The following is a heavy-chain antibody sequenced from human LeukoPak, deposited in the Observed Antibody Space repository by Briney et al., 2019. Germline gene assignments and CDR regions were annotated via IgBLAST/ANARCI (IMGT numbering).Heavy chain of an antibody. V-gene: IGHV4-4*09. CDR3: ARGFRGDNFDY. Sequence: SETLSLTCTVSGDSISTYYWSWIRQSPGKGLEWIGYIYHSGSTKYNPSLKSRVTISVDTSKKQFSLKLSSVTAADTAVYFCARGFRGDNFDYWGQGTLVTVSS. CDR1: GDSISTYY. D-gene: IGHD7-27*01. J-gene: IGHJ4*02. CDR2: IYHSGST.